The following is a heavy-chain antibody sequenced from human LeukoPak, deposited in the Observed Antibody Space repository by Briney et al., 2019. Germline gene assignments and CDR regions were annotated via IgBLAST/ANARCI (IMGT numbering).Heavy chain of an antibody. V-gene: IGHV4-39*01. CDR1: GGSVTSSYYY. CDR3: ARRGDY. Sequence: SSETLSLTCTVSGGSVTSSYYYWGWIRQPPGKGLEWIGSIYYSGTTHYSPSLKGRVTISVDTSKNQFSLTVTSVTAADTAMYYCARRGDYWGQGTLVTVSS. CDR2: IYYSGTT. J-gene: IGHJ4*02.